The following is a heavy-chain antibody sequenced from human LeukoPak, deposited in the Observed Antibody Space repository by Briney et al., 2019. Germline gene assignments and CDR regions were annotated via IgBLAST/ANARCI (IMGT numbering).Heavy chain of an antibody. CDR1: GGSFSGYY. CDR3: ARRGITYSSSFFAF. D-gene: IGHD1-26*01. CDR2: INHSGST. J-gene: IGHJ4*02. V-gene: IGHV4-34*01. Sequence: SETLSLTCAVYGGSFSGYYWSWIRQPPGKGLEWIGEINHSGSTNYNPSLKSRVTISVDTSKNQFSLKLSSVTAADTATYYCARRGITYSSSFFAFWGQGTLVTVSS.